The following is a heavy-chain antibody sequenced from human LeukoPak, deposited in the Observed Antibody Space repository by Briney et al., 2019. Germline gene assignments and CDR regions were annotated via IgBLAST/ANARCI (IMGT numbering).Heavy chain of an antibody. CDR1: GFTFNNSA. CDR3: AKDLPDSYDDFWSGDY. V-gene: IGHV3-23*01. Sequence: GGSLRLSCAASGFTFNNSAMNWVRQTPGEGLQWISGISGSGGSTYYADSMKGRFTISRDNSKNMLYLQMNSLRAEDTAVYYCAKDLPDSYDDFWSGDYWGQGTLVTVSS. D-gene: IGHD3-3*01. J-gene: IGHJ4*02. CDR2: ISGSGGST.